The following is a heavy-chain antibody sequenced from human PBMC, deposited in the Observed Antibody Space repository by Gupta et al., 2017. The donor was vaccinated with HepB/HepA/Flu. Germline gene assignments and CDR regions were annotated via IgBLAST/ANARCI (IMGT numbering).Heavy chain of an antibody. V-gene: IGHV3-23*01. J-gene: IGHJ4*02. CDR1: GFTFSNYA. Sequence: EVQLLESGGGLVQSGGSLRLSCAASGFTFSNYAMNWVRQAPGKGLEWVSLISNGGAGTYDADSVKGRFTISRDNSKNTLYLKMNSLGAEDTAVYYCAKLLGYYFDYWGLGTLVTVSS. CDR3: AKLLGYYFDY. CDR2: ISNGGAGT. D-gene: IGHD3-16*01.